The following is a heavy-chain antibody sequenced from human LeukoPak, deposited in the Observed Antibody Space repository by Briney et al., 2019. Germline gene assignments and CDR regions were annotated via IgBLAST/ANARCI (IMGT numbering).Heavy chain of an antibody. CDR1: GFTFSSYA. D-gene: IGHD1-26*01. V-gene: IGHV3-23*01. CDR3: AKRYIGSSGLYNFDY. Sequence: GGSLRLSCAASGFTFSSYAMTWVRQPPGKGLEGVSSITGSTGSTYHADSVKGRFTISRDNSKNTLYLQMNSLRAEDTAVYYCAKRYIGSSGLYNFDYWGQGTLVTVSS. CDR2: ITGSTGST. J-gene: IGHJ4*02.